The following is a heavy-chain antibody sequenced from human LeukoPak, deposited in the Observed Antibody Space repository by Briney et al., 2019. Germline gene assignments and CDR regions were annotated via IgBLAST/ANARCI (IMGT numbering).Heavy chain of an antibody. CDR2: ISSSGSTI. CDR1: GFTFSDYY. CDR3: ARRGVLWFGELFYYGMDV. J-gene: IGHJ6*02. Sequence: PGGSLRLSCAASGFTFSDYYMSWIRQAPGQGLEWVSYISSSGSTIYYADSVKGRFTISRDNAKNSLYLQMNSLRAEATAVYYCARRGVLWFGELFYYGMDVWGQGTTVTVSS. V-gene: IGHV3-11*01. D-gene: IGHD3-10*01.